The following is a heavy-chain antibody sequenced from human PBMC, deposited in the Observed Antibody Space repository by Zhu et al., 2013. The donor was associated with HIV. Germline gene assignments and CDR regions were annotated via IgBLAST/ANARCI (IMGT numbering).Heavy chain of an antibody. CDR2: ISWNSGNI. CDR1: GFTFDDYA. CDR3: AKGLLPQGSGSYYFDY. Sequence: EVQLVESGGGLVQPGRSLRLSCAASGFTFDDYAMHWVRQAPGKGLEWVSGISWNSGNIGYADSVKGRFTISRDNAKNSLYLQMNSLRAEDTALYYCAKGLLPQGSGSYYFDYWGQGTLVTVSS. D-gene: IGHD3-10*01. J-gene: IGHJ4*02. V-gene: IGHV3-9*01.